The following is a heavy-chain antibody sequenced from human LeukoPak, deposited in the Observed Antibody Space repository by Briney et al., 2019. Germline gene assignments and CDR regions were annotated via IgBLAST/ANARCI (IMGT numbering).Heavy chain of an antibody. CDR2: VNWDGGTT. V-gene: IGHV3-43D*03. Sequence: GGSLRLSCGASGFTFSNCEMNWVRQAPGKGLEWVSLVNWDGGTTYYADSVKGRSTISRDNNKNSLYLQMNSLRLEDTALYYCVKDIGPVTSSPRFDYWGQGTLVTVSS. CDR3: VKDIGPVTSSPRFDY. CDR1: GFTFSNCE. J-gene: IGHJ4*02. D-gene: IGHD2-2*01.